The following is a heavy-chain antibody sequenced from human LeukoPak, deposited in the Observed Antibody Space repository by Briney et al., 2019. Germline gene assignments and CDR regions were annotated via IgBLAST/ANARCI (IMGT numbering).Heavy chain of an antibody. D-gene: IGHD3-9*01. CDR1: GGSISSYY. CDR2: IYYSGST. V-gene: IGHV4-59*01. CDR3: ARERRGGYDI. J-gene: IGHJ4*02. Sequence: SETLSLTCTVSGGSISSYYWSWIRQPPGKGLEWIGYIYYSGSTNYNPSLKSRVTISVDTSKNQFSLKLSSVTAADTAVYYCARERRGGYDIWGQGTLVTVSS.